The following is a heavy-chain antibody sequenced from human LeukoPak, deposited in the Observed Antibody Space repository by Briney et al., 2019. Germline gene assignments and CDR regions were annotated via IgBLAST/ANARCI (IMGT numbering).Heavy chain of an antibody. D-gene: IGHD2-21*02. Sequence: PAASVKVSCKASGGTFSSYAISWVRQAPGQGLEWTGRIIPIFGIANYVQKFQGRVTITADKSTSTAYMELSSLRSEDTAVYYCARGCGGDCYSEDYYYGMDVWGQGTTVTVSS. CDR2: IIPIFGIA. CDR1: GGTFSSYA. V-gene: IGHV1-69*04. CDR3: ARGCGGDCYSEDYYYGMDV. J-gene: IGHJ6*02.